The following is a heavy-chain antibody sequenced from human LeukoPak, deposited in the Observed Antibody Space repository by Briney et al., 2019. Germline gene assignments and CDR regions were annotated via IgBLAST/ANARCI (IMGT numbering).Heavy chain of an antibody. D-gene: IGHD2-2*01. CDR1: GLTFSSYA. Sequence: GGSLRLSCAAAGLTFSSYAMSWVRQAPGKGLEWVAVISYDGSNKYYADSVKGRFTISRDNSKNTVFLQMSSLRVEDTAVYYCANLGSSELRVPASQGNWGQGTPVTVSS. CDR2: ISYDGSNK. J-gene: IGHJ4*02. V-gene: IGHV3-30-3*01. CDR3: ANLGSSELRVPASQGN.